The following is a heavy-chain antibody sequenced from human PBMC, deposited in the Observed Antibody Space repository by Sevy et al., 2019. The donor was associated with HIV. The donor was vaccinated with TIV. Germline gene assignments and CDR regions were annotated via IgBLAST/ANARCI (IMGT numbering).Heavy chain of an antibody. Sequence: GGSLRLSCAASGFTFSSYAMSWVRQAPGKGLEWVSAISGSGGSTYYADSVKGRFTISRGNSKNTLYLQMNSMRAEDTAVYYCAKEDFWSGYYRYRSYFDYWGQGTLVTVSS. CDR1: GFTFSSYA. D-gene: IGHD3-3*01. V-gene: IGHV3-23*01. CDR3: AKEDFWSGYYRYRSYFDY. CDR2: ISGSGGST. J-gene: IGHJ4*02.